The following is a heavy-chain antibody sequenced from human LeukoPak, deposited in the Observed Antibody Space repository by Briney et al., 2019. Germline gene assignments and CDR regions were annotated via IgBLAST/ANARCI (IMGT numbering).Heavy chain of an antibody. CDR3: ARFYTYSSGYYSPYFDY. V-gene: IGHV1-2*02. CDR2: INPNSGGT. CDR1: GYTFTGYY. J-gene: IGHJ4*02. D-gene: IGHD3-22*01. Sequence: GASVKVSCKASGYTFTGYYMHWVRQAPGQGLEWMGWINPNSGGTNYAQKFQGRVTMTRDTSISTAYMELSRLRSDDTAVYYCARFYTYSSGYYSPYFDYWGQGTLVTVSS.